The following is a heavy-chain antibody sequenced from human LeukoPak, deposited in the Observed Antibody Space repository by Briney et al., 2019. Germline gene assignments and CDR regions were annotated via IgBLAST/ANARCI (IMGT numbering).Heavy chain of an antibody. D-gene: IGHD1-26*01. Sequence: GGSLRLSCAASGFTFSSYSMNWVRQAPGKGLEWVSSISSSSSYIYYADSVKGRFTISRDNAKNSLYLQMNSLRAEDTAVYYCARGSSGSYYTLFDYWGQGTLVTVSS. CDR2: ISSSSSYI. CDR1: GFTFSSYS. CDR3: ARGSSGSYYTLFDY. V-gene: IGHV3-21*01. J-gene: IGHJ4*02.